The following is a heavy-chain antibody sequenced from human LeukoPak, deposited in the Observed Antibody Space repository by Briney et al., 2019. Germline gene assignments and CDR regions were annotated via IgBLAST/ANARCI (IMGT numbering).Heavy chain of an antibody. CDR3: ARDIYGSGYGYFDQ. D-gene: IGHD3-10*01. Sequence: PSETLSLTCTVSGGSVSSDSHCWSWIRQTPGKGLEWIGWIYHTGSANYNPSPKSRVTISVDTSKNQFSLRLSSLTAADTAIYYCARDIYGSGYGYFDQWGQGALVTVSS. J-gene: IGHJ4*02. CDR2: IYHTGSA. CDR1: GGSVSSDSHC. V-gene: IGHV4-61*01.